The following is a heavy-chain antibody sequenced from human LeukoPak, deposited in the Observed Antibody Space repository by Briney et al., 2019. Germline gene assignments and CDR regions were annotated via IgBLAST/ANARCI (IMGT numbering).Heavy chain of an antibody. CDR3: ARGQYQLLRRDPAKYYFDY. J-gene: IGHJ4*02. CDR1: GYPFTSYG. Sequence: ASVKVSCKASGYPFTSYGISWVRQAPGQGLEWRGWISAYNGNTNYAQKLQGRVTMTTDTSTSTAYMELSSLRSDDTAVDYCARGQYQLLRRDPAKYYFDYWGQGTLVTVSS. V-gene: IGHV1-18*04. CDR2: ISAYNGNT. D-gene: IGHD2-2*01.